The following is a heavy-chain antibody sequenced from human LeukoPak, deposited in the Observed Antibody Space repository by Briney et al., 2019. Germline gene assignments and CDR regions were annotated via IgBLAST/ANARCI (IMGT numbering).Heavy chain of an antibody. V-gene: IGHV3-48*03. Sequence: GGSLRLSCAASGFTFSSYEMNWVRQAPGKGLEWVSYISSSGSTIYYADSVKGRFTISRDNAKNSLYLQMNSLRAEDTAVYYCARGLITMVRGVITTTNDAFDIWGQGTMVTVSS. D-gene: IGHD3-10*01. J-gene: IGHJ3*02. CDR2: ISSSGSTI. CDR1: GFTFSSYE. CDR3: ARGLITMVRGVITTTNDAFDI.